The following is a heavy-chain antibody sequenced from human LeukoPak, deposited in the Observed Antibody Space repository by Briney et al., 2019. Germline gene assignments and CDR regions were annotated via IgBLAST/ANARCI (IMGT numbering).Heavy chain of an antibody. CDR2: INPNSGGT. Sequence: ASVKVSCKASGYTFTGYYMHWVRQAPGQGLEWMGWINPNSGGTNYAQKFQGRVAMTRDTSISPASMELSSLRSDDTAVYYCARVLPPGYSSGWYDYWGQGTLVTVSS. D-gene: IGHD6-19*01. CDR3: ARVLPPGYSSGWYDY. CDR1: GYTFTGYY. V-gene: IGHV1-2*02. J-gene: IGHJ4*02.